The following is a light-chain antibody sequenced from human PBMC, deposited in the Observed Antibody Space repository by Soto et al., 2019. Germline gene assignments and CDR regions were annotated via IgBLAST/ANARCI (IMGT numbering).Light chain of an antibody. J-gene: IGLJ1*01. Sequence: SYELTQPPSVSVAPGQTARITCGGNRIGRKSVQWYEQKAGQAPVLVDYDDSDRPSGIPGRFSGSKSGNTATLTISDVGAGDDADYYCQVWDSSRGHYVFGPGTKLTVL. CDR1: RIGRKS. CDR2: DDS. CDR3: QVWDSSRGHYV. V-gene: IGLV3-21*02.